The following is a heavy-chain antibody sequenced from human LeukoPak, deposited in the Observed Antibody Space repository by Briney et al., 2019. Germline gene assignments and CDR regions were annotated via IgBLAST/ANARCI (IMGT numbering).Heavy chain of an antibody. Sequence: SVKVSCKASGYTFSTYGISWVRQAPGQGLEWMGRIIPILGIANYAQKFQGRVTITADKSTSTAYMELSSLRSEDTAVYYCARDVTSGWNRRIDYWGQGTLVTVSS. CDR2: IIPILGIA. V-gene: IGHV1-69*04. CDR1: GYTFSTYG. J-gene: IGHJ4*02. CDR3: ARDVTSGWNRRIDY. D-gene: IGHD6-19*01.